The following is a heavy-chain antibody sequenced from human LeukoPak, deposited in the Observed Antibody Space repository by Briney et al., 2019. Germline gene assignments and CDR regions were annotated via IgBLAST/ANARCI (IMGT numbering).Heavy chain of an antibody. J-gene: IGHJ4*02. CDR1: GFTFSSYW. CDR3: ARVVGGDDYYDSSGVLDY. D-gene: IGHD3-22*01. CDR2: INGDGRNI. V-gene: IGHV3-74*01. Sequence: GGSLRLSCVASGFTFSSYWMHWVRQDPRKGLVWVSRINGDGRNINYADSVRGRFTISRDNAKNTLYLQMNTLRVEDTAVYYCARVVGGDDYYDSSGVLDYWGQGTLVTVSS.